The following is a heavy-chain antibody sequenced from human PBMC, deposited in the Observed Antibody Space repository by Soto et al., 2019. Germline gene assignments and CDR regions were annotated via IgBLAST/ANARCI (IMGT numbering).Heavy chain of an antibody. CDR1: GFTFSSYG. CDR2: IWYDGNNK. V-gene: IGHV3-33*01. J-gene: IGHJ6*02. CDR3: ARKEGSDTSGYPTTNNYGMDV. Sequence: QVQLVESGGGVVQPGTSLRLSCAASGFTFSSYGMHWVRQAPGKGLEWVTFIWYDGNNKYYADSVKGRFTISRDNSKNTLYLQMNSLRAEDTAVYYCARKEGSDTSGYPTTNNYGMDVWGQGTTVTVSS. D-gene: IGHD3-22*01.